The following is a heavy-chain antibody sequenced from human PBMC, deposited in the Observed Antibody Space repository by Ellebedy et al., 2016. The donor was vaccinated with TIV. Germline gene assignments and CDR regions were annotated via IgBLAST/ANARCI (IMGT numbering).Heavy chain of an antibody. CDR2: ISYDGSNK. CDR3: ARDLSTRRITMVRGVIGY. V-gene: IGHV3-30-3*01. CDR1: GFTFSNYA. J-gene: IGHJ4*02. D-gene: IGHD3-10*01. Sequence: GGSLRLSCAVSGFTFSNYAMHWVRQAPGKGLEWVAVISYDGSNKYYADSVKGRFTISRDNSKNTLFLQMNSLGVEDTAVYYCARDLSTRRITMVRGVIGYWGQGTLVTVSS.